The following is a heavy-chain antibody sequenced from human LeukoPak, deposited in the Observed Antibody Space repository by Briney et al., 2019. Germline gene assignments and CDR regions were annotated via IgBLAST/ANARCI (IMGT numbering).Heavy chain of an antibody. V-gene: IGHV3-30*03. Sequence: GGSLRLSCAASGFTFSSYGMHWVRQAPGKGLEWVAVISYDGSNKYYADSVKGRFTISRDNSKNTLYLQMNSLRAEDTAVYYCATGSGWYPPYYFDYWGQGTLVTVSS. J-gene: IGHJ4*02. CDR2: ISYDGSNK. CDR1: GFTFSSYG. D-gene: IGHD6-19*01. CDR3: ATGSGWYPPYYFDY.